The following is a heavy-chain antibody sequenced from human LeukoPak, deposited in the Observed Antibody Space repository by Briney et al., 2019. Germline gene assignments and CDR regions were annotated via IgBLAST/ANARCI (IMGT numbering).Heavy chain of an antibody. CDR1: GFNFGTHS. CDR2: ISSSGNTI. D-gene: IGHD2-2*01. V-gene: IGHV3-48*02. Sequence: TGGSLRLSCEASGFNFGTHSMSWVRQAPGKGLEWLSYISSSGNTIYYADSVKGRFTISRDNAKDSLYLQMNSLRDDDTAVYYCARDQGGFYSTSGFDFWGQGTLVTVSS. J-gene: IGHJ4*02. CDR3: ARDQGGFYSTSGFDF.